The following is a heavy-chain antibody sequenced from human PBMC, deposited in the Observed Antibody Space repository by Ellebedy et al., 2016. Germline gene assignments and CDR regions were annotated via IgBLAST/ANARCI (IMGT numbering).Heavy chain of an antibody. CDR1: GFPFSSHA. J-gene: IGHJ4*02. CDR2: VVGSGERT. V-gene: IGHV3-23*01. CDR3: ANVGGSGTYYNGY. Sequence: GESLKISCEASGFPFSSHALSWVRQAPGKGPEWISAVVGSGERTFYADSVKGRFTISRDNSKNRLYLQMNSLKVEDTATYYCANVGGSGTYYNGYWGQGTLVTVSS. D-gene: IGHD3-10*01.